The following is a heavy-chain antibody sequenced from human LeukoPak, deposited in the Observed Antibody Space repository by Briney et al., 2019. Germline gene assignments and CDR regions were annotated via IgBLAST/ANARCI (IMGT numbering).Heavy chain of an antibody. J-gene: IGHJ4*02. V-gene: IGHV3-48*02. CDR3: ARGGLTFGGVIVHFDY. Sequence: GGSLRLSCAASGFTFSSYSMTWVRQAPGKGLEWVSYISSSSSTIYYADSVKGRFTISRDNAKNSLYLQMNSLRDEDTAVYYCARGGLTFGGVIVHFDYWGQGTLVTVSS. CDR1: GFTFSSYS. D-gene: IGHD3-16*02. CDR2: ISSSSSTI.